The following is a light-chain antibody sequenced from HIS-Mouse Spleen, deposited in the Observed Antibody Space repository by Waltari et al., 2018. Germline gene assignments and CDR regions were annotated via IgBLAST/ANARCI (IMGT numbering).Light chain of an antibody. CDR3: AAWDDSLSGPRV. J-gene: IGLJ2*01. Sequence: QSVLTQPPSASGTPGQRVTISCSGSSSNIGSNYVYWYQQLPGTAPKLLIYRNNQRPSGVTDRFSGSKSGTSASLAISGLRSEDEADYYCAAWDDSLSGPRVFGGGTK. CDR2: RNN. CDR1: SSNIGSNY. V-gene: IGLV1-47*01.